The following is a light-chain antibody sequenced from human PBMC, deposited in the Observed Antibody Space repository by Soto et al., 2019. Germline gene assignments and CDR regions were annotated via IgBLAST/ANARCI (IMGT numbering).Light chain of an antibody. CDR1: QSVSSN. J-gene: IGKJ3*01. CDR2: GTS. Sequence: EIVMTQSPATLYVSPGERATLSCRASQSVSSNLAWYQQRRGQAPRLLIYGTSTRATGIPARFSGSGSGTEFTLTISSLQSEDFAVYYCQQYTKWPLFTFGPGTRMD. V-gene: IGKV3-15*01. CDR3: QQYTKWPLFT.